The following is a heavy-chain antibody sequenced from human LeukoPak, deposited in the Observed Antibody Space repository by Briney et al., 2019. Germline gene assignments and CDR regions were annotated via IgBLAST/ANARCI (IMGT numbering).Heavy chain of an antibody. CDR3: ARLTPRYGSGSYYTEIDY. Sequence: PSETLSLTCTVSGYSISSGYYWSWIRQPPGKGLEWIGEINHSGSTNYNPSLKSRVTISVDTSKNQFSLKLSSVTAADTAVYYCARLTPRYGSGSYYTEIDYWGQGTLVTVSS. CDR2: INHSGST. V-gene: IGHV4-38-2*02. CDR1: GYSISSGYY. D-gene: IGHD3-10*01. J-gene: IGHJ4*02.